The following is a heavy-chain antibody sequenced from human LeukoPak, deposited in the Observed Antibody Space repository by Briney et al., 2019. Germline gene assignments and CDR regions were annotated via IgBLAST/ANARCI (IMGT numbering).Heavy chain of an antibody. D-gene: IGHD6-19*01. CDR1: EYTFTTYA. CDR3: ARGRGAVAGTGNTYYFDY. CDR2: INTNTGNP. J-gene: IGHJ4*02. Sequence: GASVKVSCKASEYTFTTYAINWVRQAPGQGLEWMGWINTNTGNPTYAQGFTGRFVFSLDTSVSTAYLQISSLKAEDTAVYYCARGRGAVAGTGNTYYFDYWGQGTLATVSS. V-gene: IGHV7-4-1*02.